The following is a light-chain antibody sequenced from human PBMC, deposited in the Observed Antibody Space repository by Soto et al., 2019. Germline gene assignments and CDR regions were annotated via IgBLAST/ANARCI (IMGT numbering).Light chain of an antibody. Sequence: QSVLTQPASVSGSPGQSTTISCTGTSNDIGTYNYVSWYQHHPGKAPKLLIYEVSNRPSGVSNRFSGSKSGNTASLTISGLQAEDEGDYYCSSFTSASTHYVFGTGTKLTVL. V-gene: IGLV2-14*01. CDR1: SNDIGTYNY. CDR3: SSFTSASTHYV. J-gene: IGLJ1*01. CDR2: EVS.